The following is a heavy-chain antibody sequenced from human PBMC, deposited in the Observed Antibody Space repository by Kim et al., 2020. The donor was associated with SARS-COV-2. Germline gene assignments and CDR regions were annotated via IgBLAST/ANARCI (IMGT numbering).Heavy chain of an antibody. V-gene: IGHV3-64D*09. CDR2: ISSNGGSP. Sequence: GGSLRLSCSASGFTFSSYAMHWVRQAPGKGLEYVSAISSNGGSPYYAASVKGRFTISRDNSKNTLYLQMSSLRAEDTAVYYCVKDMLGFGELFDYFDYWGQGTLVTVSS. CDR3: VKDMLGFGELFDYFDY. CDR1: GFTFSSYA. D-gene: IGHD3-10*01. J-gene: IGHJ4*02.